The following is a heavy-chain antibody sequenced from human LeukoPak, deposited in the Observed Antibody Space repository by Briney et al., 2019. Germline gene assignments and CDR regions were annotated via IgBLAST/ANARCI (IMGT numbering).Heavy chain of an antibody. CDR1: GGSVSSFY. CDR3: ARHGTSGTNLNWFDP. J-gene: IGHJ5*02. V-gene: IGHV4-59*02. Sequence: SETLSLTCTVSGGSVSSFYWSWIRQPPGKGLEWIGYIYYSGSTNYNPSLKSRVTISVDTSKNQFSLKLSSVTAADTAVYYCARHGTSGTNLNWFDPWGQGTLVTVSS. D-gene: IGHD1-1*01. CDR2: IYYSGST.